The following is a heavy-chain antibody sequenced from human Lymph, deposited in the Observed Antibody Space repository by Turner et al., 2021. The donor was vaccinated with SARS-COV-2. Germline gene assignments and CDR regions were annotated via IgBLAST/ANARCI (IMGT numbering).Heavy chain of an antibody. V-gene: IGHV1-69*10. CDR1: GGTFSSYA. D-gene: IGHD3-10*01. CDR3: ARVVGGFGELGYYYYYGMDV. Sequence: QVQLVQSGAEVKKPGSSVKVSCKASGGTFSSYAISWVRQAPGQGLEWMGGIIPILRIATYAQKFQGRVTITADTSTSTAYMELSSLRSEDTAVFYCARVVGGFGELGYYYYYGMDVWGQGTTVTVSS. J-gene: IGHJ6*02. CDR2: IIPILRIA.